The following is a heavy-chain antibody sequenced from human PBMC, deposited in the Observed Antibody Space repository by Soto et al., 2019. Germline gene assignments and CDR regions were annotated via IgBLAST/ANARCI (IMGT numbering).Heavy chain of an antibody. D-gene: IGHD3-3*02. Sequence: SETLSLTCTVSNGSISSYYWSWIRQPPGKGLEWIGSIYYSGSTNYSPSLERRVTLSVDTSMNQFSLRLTSVTAADTAVYYCARVHEYISDILIWRDVFDIRAQRTTVTVS. J-gene: IGHJ3*02. CDR3: ARVHEYISDILIWRDVFDI. V-gene: IGHV4-59*01. CDR1: NGSISSYY. CDR2: IYYSGST.